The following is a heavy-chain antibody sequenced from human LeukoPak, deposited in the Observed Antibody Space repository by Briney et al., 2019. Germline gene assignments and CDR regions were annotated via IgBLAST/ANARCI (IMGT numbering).Heavy chain of an antibody. CDR1: GFTFSSYA. D-gene: IGHD6-6*01. CDR3: TTDPRDLEYSGPIDY. Sequence: GGSLRLSCAASGFTFSSYAMSWVRQAPGKGLEWVGRIKSKTDGGTTDYAAPVKGRFTISRDDSKNTLYLQMNSLKTEDTAVYYCTTDPRDLEYSGPIDYWGQGTLVTVSS. J-gene: IGHJ4*02. CDR2: IKSKTDGGTT. V-gene: IGHV3-15*01.